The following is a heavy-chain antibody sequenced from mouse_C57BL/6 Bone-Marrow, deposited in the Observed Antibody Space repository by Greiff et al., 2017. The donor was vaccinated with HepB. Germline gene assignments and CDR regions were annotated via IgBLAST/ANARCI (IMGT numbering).Heavy chain of an antibody. J-gene: IGHJ1*03. Sequence: QVHVKQSGAELVKPGASVKMSCKASGYTFTTYPIEWMKQNHGKSLEWIGNFHPYNDDTKYNEKFKGKATLTVEKSSSTVYLELSRLTSDDSAVYYCARSTTVVRYWYFDVWGTGTTVTVSS. CDR1: GYTFTTYP. D-gene: IGHD1-1*01. V-gene: IGHV1-47*01. CDR2: FHPYNDDT. CDR3: ARSTTVVRYWYFDV.